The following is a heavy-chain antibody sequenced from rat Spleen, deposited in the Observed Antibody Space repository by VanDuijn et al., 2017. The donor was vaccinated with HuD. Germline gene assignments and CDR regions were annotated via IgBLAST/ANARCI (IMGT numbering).Heavy chain of an antibody. D-gene: IGHD1-4*01. CDR3: TGPFDY. J-gene: IGHJ2*01. V-gene: IGHV5-25*01. CDR1: GFTFSNYY. CDR2: ISRSGVNP. Sequence: EVQMVESGGGLVKPGRSLKLSCAASGFTFSNYYMAWVRQAPTKGLEWVASISRSGVNPYYPDSVRGRFTISRDNTKTTLYLQMNSLRSEDTATYYCTGPFDYWGQGVMVTVSS.